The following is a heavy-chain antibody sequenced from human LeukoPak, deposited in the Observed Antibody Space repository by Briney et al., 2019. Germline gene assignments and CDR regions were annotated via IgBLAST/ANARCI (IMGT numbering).Heavy chain of an antibody. Sequence: GGSLRLSCAASGFTFSSYAMNWVRQAPGKGLECVSVISSSGGSTYYADSVKGRFTISRDNSKNTLYLQMNSLRAEDTAVYYCTTSRYGYNEFDYWGQGTLVTVSS. J-gene: IGHJ4*02. CDR2: ISSSGGST. CDR3: TTSRYGYNEFDY. V-gene: IGHV3-23*01. D-gene: IGHD5-24*01. CDR1: GFTFSSYA.